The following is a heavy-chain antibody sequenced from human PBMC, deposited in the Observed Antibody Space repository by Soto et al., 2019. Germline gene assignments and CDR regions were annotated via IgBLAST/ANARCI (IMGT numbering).Heavy chain of an antibody. J-gene: IGHJ4*02. V-gene: IGHV1-18*01. D-gene: IGHD3-9*01. CDR2: ISAYNGNT. CDR1: GYTFTSYG. CDR3: TKGVLQYFDPYDY. Sequence: ASVKVSCKASGYTFTSYGISWVRQAPGQGLEWMGWISAYNGNTNYAQKLQGRFIISRENSRNTLYLQMNSLRVEDTAVYYCTKGVLQYFDPYDYWGQRTVVTVSS.